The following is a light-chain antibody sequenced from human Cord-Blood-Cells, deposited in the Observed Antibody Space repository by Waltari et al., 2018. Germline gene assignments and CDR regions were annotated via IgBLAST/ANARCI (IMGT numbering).Light chain of an antibody. CDR3: SSYTSSSTLV. CDR1: SSDVGGYNY. CDR2: DVS. J-gene: IGLJ2*01. V-gene: IGLV2-14*01. Sequence: QSALTQPASVSGSPGQSITISCTGTSSDVGGYNYVSWYQQHPGKAPKLMMYDVSKRHSGFSNRFSGSKAGNTASLTISGLKAEDEADYYCSSYTSSSTLVFGGGTKRTVL.